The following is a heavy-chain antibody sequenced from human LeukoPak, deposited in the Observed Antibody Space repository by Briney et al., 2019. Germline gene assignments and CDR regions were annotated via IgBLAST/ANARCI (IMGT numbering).Heavy chain of an antibody. D-gene: IGHD2-21*01. CDR1: GFTFDNHA. J-gene: IGHJ4*02. CDR3: VRSSSIVALNYFDL. V-gene: IGHV3-23*01. Sequence: GGSLRLSCAASGFTFDNHALAWVRQTPGRGLEWVATITGRSGSTYYADSVRGRFTISRDNSQNRLYLQMNSLRVLDTATYYCVRSSSIVALNYFDLWGQGTLVPVSS. CDR2: ITGRSGST.